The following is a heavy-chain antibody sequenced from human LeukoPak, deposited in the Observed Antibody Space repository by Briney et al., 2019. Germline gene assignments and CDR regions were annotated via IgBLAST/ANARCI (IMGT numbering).Heavy chain of an antibody. CDR1: GFTFDDYV. J-gene: IGHJ4*01. CDR2: ISWKSGNI. Sequence: PGGSLRLSCAASGFTFDDYVMNWLRHAPGEGLEWVSGISWKSGNIGYAYSVRGRFTISSDNAKNSLYLQMSSLRDEDTAVYYCARPRLIGEVFDYWGQGTLVTVSS. D-gene: IGHD3-10*01. V-gene: IGHV3-9*01. CDR3: ARPRLIGEVFDY.